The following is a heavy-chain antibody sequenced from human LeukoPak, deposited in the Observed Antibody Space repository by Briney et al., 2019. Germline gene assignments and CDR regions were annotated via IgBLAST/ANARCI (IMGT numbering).Heavy chain of an antibody. CDR2: VIPILGIA. V-gene: IGHV1-69*04. D-gene: IGHD5-18*01. CDR1: GGTFSSYA. J-gene: IGHJ4*02. Sequence: ASVKVSCKASGGTFSSYAISWVRQAPGQGLEWMGRVIPILGIANYAQKFQGRVTITADKSTSTAYMELSSLRSEDTAVYYCASYTAMANYYFDYWGQGTLVTVSS. CDR3: ASYTAMANYYFDY.